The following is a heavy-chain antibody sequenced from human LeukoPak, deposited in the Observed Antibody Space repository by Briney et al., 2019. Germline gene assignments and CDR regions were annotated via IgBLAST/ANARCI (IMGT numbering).Heavy chain of an antibody. CDR1: GYIFTNYW. D-gene: IGHD1-26*01. CDR3: ARQGGSNFFAYYFDY. CDR2: IYPGDSET. V-gene: IGHV5-51*01. Sequence: GESLKISCQGFGYIFTNYWIGWVRQMPGKGLEWMGIIYPGDSETRYSPSFRGQVTISADKSISTAYLQWSSLEASDTAMYYCARQGGSNFFAYYFDYWGQGALVTVSS. J-gene: IGHJ4*02.